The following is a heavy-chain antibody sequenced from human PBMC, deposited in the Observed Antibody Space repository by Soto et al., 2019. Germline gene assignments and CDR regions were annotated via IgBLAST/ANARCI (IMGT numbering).Heavy chain of an antibody. CDR2: ISPYNGNT. CDR1: GYTFLNYG. V-gene: IGHV1-18*01. J-gene: IGHJ6*02. D-gene: IGHD3-3*01. Sequence: QVQLVQSGPEVRKPGASVKVSCKASGYTFLNYGISWVRQAPGQGLEWMGWISPYNGNTNYGEKLQGRVTMTTDTPENTAERELGSLRSDDTAVYYGARGGELVFGDYYQYGMDVGGQGTTVTFPS. CDR3: ARGGELVFGDYYQYGMDV.